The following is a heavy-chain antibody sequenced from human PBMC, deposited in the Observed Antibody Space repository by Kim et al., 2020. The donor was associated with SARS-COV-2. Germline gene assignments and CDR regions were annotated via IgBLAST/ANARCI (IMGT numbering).Heavy chain of an antibody. D-gene: IGHD4-17*01. Sequence: SETLSLTCTVSGASISSGGYYWTWIRQHPGKGLEWIGYIFYSGSIFYNPSLKSRLTISVDTSKNQFSLSLRSVTAADTAVYYCARDGGYGDYGNWFDLWGQGTLVTVSS. CDR2: IFYSGSI. CDR3: ARDGGYGDYGNWFDL. V-gene: IGHV4-31*03. J-gene: IGHJ5*02. CDR1: GASISSGGYY.